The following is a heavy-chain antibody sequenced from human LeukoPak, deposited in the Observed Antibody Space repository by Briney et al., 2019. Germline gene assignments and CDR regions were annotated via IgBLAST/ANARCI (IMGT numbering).Heavy chain of an antibody. CDR1: GLTFSSYS. Sequence: KAGGSLRLSCAASGLTFSSYSMNWVRQAPGKGLEWVLSISSSSSYIYYADSVKGRSTISRDNAKNSLYLQMNSLRAEDTAVYYCARGRYGGNSGSAFDIWGQGTMVTVSS. CDR3: ARGRYGGNSGSAFDI. CDR2: ISSSSSYI. D-gene: IGHD4-23*01. V-gene: IGHV3-21*01. J-gene: IGHJ3*02.